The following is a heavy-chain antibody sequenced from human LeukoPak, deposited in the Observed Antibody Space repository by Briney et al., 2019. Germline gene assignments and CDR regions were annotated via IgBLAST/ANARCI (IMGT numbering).Heavy chain of an antibody. CDR1: GFTFSSYS. V-gene: IGHV3-48*01. D-gene: IGHD4-17*01. CDR2: ISTSSSPI. Sequence: GGSLRLSCVASGFTFSSYSMNWVRQAPGKGLEWVSYISTSSSPIYYVDSVKGRFTISRDNAMNSLYPQMKSLRAEDTAVYYCARSQGPPNPYGDFDYWGQGTLVSVSS. J-gene: IGHJ4*02. CDR3: ARSQGPPNPYGDFDY.